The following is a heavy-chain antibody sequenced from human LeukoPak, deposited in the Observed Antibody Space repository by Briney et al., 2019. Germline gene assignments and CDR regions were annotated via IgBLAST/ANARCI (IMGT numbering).Heavy chain of an antibody. D-gene: IGHD3-10*01. CDR1: GFTFSSYG. CDR3: AKLKESYYYMDV. V-gene: IGHV3-23*01. CDR2: ISCSGGST. Sequence: GGSLRLSCATSGFTFSSYGMSWVRQAPGKGLEWVSSISCSGGSTYYADSVKGRFTISRDNSKNTLYLQTSSLRVEDTAVYHCAKLKESYYYMDVWGKGTTVSISS. J-gene: IGHJ6*03.